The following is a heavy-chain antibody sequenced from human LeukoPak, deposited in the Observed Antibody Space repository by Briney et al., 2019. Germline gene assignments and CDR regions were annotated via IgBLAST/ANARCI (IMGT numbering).Heavy chain of an antibody. J-gene: IGHJ4*02. Sequence: GGSLRLSCAASGFTFSSYNMNWVRQAPGKGPEWVSYISSSSNTIYYADSVKGRFTISRDNAKNSLYLQMNSLRAEDTAVYYCARVGYSSGWYYFDYWGQGTLVTVSS. CDR1: GFTFSSYN. V-gene: IGHV3-48*04. CDR3: ARVGYSSGWYYFDY. CDR2: ISSSSNTI. D-gene: IGHD6-19*01.